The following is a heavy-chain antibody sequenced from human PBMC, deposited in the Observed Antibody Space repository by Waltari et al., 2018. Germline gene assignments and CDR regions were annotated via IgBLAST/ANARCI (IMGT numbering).Heavy chain of an antibody. J-gene: IGHJ4*02. D-gene: IGHD3-22*01. CDR1: GFTFSTYS. V-gene: IGHV3-21*01. CDR3: ARGRIYHDSSASGYYFDY. Sequence: EVQLVDSGGGLVKPGGSLRLSCAASGFTFSTYSMNWVRQVPGKGLEWVPSISSSSSSIYYADSVKGRFTISRDNAKNSLDLQMNSLRVEDTAVYYCARGRIYHDSSASGYYFDYWGQGTLVAVSS. CDR2: ISSSSSSI.